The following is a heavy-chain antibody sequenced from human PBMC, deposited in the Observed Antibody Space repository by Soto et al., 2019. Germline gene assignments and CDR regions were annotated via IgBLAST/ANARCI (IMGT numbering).Heavy chain of an antibody. J-gene: IGHJ3*02. Sequence: EVQLVESGGGLVQPGGSLSLSCEASGFTFRSSWMSWVRQAPGKGLEWVSYIKPDGSETYYVDSVRGRFTISRDNAKNSLYLQMNSLRAEDTALYSGARDPSVGAFDIWGQGTMVNVSA. CDR3: ARDPSVGAFDI. CDR2: IKPDGSET. CDR1: GFTFRSSW. V-gene: IGHV3-7*01.